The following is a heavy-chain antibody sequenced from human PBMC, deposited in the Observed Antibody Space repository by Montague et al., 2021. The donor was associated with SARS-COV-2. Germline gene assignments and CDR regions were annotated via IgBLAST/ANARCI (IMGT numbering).Heavy chain of an antibody. Sequence: CAISGDSVAGLRRRSEEHTYEPQTQFHWVGRTFYGKERNYHYADSVKSRITIDPDTSKNQVSLQLRSVTPEDTAVYFCARVRHLGRGMDVWGQGTTVTVSS. D-gene: IGHD7-27*01. V-gene: IGHV6-1*01. CDR3: ARVRHLGRGMDV. J-gene: IGHJ6*02. CDR1: GDSVAGLRRR. CDR2: TFYGKERNY.